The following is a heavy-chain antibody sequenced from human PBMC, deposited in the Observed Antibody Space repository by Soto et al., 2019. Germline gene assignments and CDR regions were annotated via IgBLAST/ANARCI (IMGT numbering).Heavy chain of an antibody. CDR1: GGSISSYY. CDR3: ARASHSGAFDY. CDR2: IYYSGST. Sequence: PSETLSLTCTVSGGSISSYYWSWIRQPPGKGLEWIGYIYYSGSTNYNPSLKSRVTISVDTSMNQFSLKLSSVTAADTAVYYCARASHSGAFDYWGQGTLVTVSS. D-gene: IGHD5-12*01. J-gene: IGHJ4*02. V-gene: IGHV4-59*01.